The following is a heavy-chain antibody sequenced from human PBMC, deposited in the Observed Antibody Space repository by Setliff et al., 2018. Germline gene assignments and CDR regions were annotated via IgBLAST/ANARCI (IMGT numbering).Heavy chain of an antibody. V-gene: IGHV5-51*01. Sequence: PGESLKISCKGSGYSFTTYWIAWVRQMPGKGLEWMGVIYPGDSGTRYSPSFQGQVTISADKSISTAYLQWSSLKASDTAIYYCAGQGGYSYGSAEYWGQGTLVTVSS. CDR1: GYSFTTYW. J-gene: IGHJ4*02. CDR3: AGQGGYSYGSAEY. D-gene: IGHD5-18*01. CDR2: IYPGDSGT.